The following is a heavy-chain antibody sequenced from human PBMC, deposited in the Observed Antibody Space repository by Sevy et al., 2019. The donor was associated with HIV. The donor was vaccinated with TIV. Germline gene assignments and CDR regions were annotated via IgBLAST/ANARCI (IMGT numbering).Heavy chain of an antibody. J-gene: IGHJ3*02. Sequence: GGSLRLSCAASGFTFNNYAMNWVRQAPGKGLEWVSAISGRGFSTYYEDSVKGRFTFSRDNSKNTRYLQMNSLRAEDTAVYYCAKDRFDGSGYYPEGAFDIWGQGTMVTVSS. CDR1: GFTFNNYA. CDR3: AKDRFDGSGYYPEGAFDI. V-gene: IGHV3-23*01. D-gene: IGHD3-22*01. CDR2: ISGRGFST.